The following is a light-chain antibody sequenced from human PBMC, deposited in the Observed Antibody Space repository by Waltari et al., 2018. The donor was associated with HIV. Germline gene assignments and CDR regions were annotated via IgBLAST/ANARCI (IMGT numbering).Light chain of an antibody. J-gene: IGLJ1*01. Sequence: QSVLTQPPSVSAAPGQKVTISCSGSSSNIGNNYVTWYQQLPGTAPKHLIYYSNKRPPGIPDRFSGSQSGTSAILGITGLQTGDEAGYYCGTWDSSLSAYVFGTGTKVTVL. V-gene: IGLV1-51*01. CDR3: GTWDSSLSAYV. CDR2: YSN. CDR1: SSNIGNNY.